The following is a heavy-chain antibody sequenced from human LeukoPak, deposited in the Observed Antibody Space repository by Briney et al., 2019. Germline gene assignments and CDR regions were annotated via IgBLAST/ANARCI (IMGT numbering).Heavy chain of an antibody. D-gene: IGHD1-26*01. V-gene: IGHV1-2*02. Sequence: ASVTVSCKASGYTFTGYYMHWVRQAPGQGLEWMGWINPNSGGTNYAQKFQGRVTMTRDTSISTAYMELSRLRSDDTAVYYCAADRFGTGALSGWGQGTLVTVSS. CDR3: AADRFGTGALSG. CDR2: INPNSGGT. CDR1: GYTFTGYY. J-gene: IGHJ4*02.